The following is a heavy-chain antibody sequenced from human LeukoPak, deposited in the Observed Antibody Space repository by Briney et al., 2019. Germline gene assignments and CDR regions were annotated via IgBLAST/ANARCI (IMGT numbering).Heavy chain of an antibody. D-gene: IGHD3-16*01. J-gene: IGHJ3*02. Sequence: PGGSLRLSFAASGFTFSRYWMSWVRQAPGKGLELVANIKQDGREKFYGDSVKGRFTISRDNAKNSLYIQMNSLRAEDTAVYYGARDRGGSRDAFDIWGQGTMVTVSS. CDR2: IKQDGREK. CDR3: ARDRGGSRDAFDI. CDR1: GFTFSRYW. V-gene: IGHV3-7*01.